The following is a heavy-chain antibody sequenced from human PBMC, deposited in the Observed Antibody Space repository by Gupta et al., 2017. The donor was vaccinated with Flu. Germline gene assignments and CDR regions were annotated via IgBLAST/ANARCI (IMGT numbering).Heavy chain of an antibody. CDR1: GYTFAHNW. Sequence: SGYTFAHNWIGWGGQMPGKGLEWLGIIYPGDSDTRYSPSFQGQVTISADKSFSTVYLQWSSLKASDTAMYYCARTLGSDSTGAFDYGGPGTRVTVSS. CDR3: ARTLGSDSTGAFDY. CDR2: IYPGDSDT. D-gene: IGHD1-26*01. V-gene: IGHV5-51*01. J-gene: IGHJ4*02.